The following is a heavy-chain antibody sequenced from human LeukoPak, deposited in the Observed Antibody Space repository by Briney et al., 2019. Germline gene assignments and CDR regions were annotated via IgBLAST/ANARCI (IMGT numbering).Heavy chain of an antibody. CDR1: GFTFSSFF. CDR3: ARDKWAYSNYLDY. J-gene: IGHJ4*02. D-gene: IGHD4-11*01. Sequence: SGGSLRLSCAASGFTFSSFFMTWVRQAPGKGLEWVSSISSSSSYIYYADSVKGRFTISRDNAKNSLYLQMNSLRAEDTAVYYCARDKWAYSNYLDYWGQGTLVTVSS. CDR2: ISSSSSYI. V-gene: IGHV3-21*01.